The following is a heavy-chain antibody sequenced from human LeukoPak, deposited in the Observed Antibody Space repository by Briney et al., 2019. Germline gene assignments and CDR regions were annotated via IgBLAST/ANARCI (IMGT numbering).Heavy chain of an antibody. D-gene: IGHD2-21*01. CDR2: IYYGGTS. V-gene: IGHV4-39*07. CDR1: GGSISTSNYY. CDR3: ARDFAVADGQTATWFDP. Sequence: PSETLSLTCSVSGGSISTSNYYWGWIRQPPGKGLEWIGHIYYGGTSFYTPSLKSRVTISVDTSKNEFSLKLTSETAADTAVYFCARDFAVADGQTATWFDPWGQGTLVTVSS. J-gene: IGHJ5*02.